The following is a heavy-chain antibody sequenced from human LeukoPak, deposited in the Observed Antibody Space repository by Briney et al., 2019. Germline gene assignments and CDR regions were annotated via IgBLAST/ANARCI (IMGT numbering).Heavy chain of an antibody. D-gene: IGHD3-16*02. CDR3: ARGTYDYVWESYRYQEKKPGGY. V-gene: IGHV3-48*03. Sequence: GGSLRLSCAGSGFTFSSYEMNWVRQAPGKGLEWVSYISSSGSTKYYADSVKGRFTISRDNAKNSLYLQMNSLRAEDTAVYYCARGTYDYVWESYRYQEKKPGGYWGQGTLVAVSS. CDR1: GFTFSSYE. J-gene: IGHJ4*02. CDR2: ISSSGSTK.